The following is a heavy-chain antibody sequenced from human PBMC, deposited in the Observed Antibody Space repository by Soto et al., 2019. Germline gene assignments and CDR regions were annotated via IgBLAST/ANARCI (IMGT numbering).Heavy chain of an antibody. D-gene: IGHD2-15*01. V-gene: IGHV1-69*02. J-gene: IGHJ3*02. CDR2: IIPILGIA. Sequence: ASVKLSCKACGGTFSSYTISCVRQAPRQGLEWMGRIIPILGIANYAQKFQGRVTITADKSTSTAYMELSSLRSEDTAVYYCASPIYCSGGSCDAFDIWGQGTMVTVSS. CDR1: GGTFSSYT. CDR3: ASPIYCSGGSCDAFDI.